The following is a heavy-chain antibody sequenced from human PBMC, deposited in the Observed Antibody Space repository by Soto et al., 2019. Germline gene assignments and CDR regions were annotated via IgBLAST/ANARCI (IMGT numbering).Heavy chain of an antibody. CDR2: ISAYNGNT. D-gene: IGHD6-19*01. CDR3: AKGGRQWLVTSDFNY. V-gene: IGHV1-18*01. Sequence: APVKVSCKASGYTFTSYGISWVRQAPGQGLEWMGWISAYNGNTNYAQKLQGRVTMTTDTSTSTAYMEMTSLRAEDTAVYYCAKGGRQWLVTSDFNYWGQGALVTVSS. J-gene: IGHJ4*02. CDR1: GYTFTSYG.